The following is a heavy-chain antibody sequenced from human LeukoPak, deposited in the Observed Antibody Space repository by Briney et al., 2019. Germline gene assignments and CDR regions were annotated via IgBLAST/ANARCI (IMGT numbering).Heavy chain of an antibody. CDR1: GYTFSSYS. Sequence: ASVKVSCKASGYTFSSYSINWVRQASGQGLEWMGWISTHNGNTNYAQKLQGRVTMTTDTSTSTAYMELRSLRSDDTAVYYCAKDRWRDGSSSFDNWGQGTLVTVSS. CDR2: ISTHNGNT. D-gene: IGHD6-6*01. CDR3: AKDRWRDGSSSFDN. V-gene: IGHV1-18*01. J-gene: IGHJ4*02.